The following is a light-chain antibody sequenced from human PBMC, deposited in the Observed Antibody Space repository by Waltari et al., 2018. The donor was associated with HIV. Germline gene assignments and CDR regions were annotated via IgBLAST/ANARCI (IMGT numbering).Light chain of an antibody. Sequence: QSALTQPASVSGSPGQSITISCPGTSSDGGGYDLVPSYQQHPGKATKLMIYEVSKLPSGVSNRFPGSKSGNTASLTIPGLQAEDEADYYCCEYAGSTPYVIFGGGTKLTVL. CDR3: CEYAGSTPYVI. CDR1: SSDGGGYDL. CDR2: EVS. J-gene: IGLJ2*01. V-gene: IGLV2-23*02.